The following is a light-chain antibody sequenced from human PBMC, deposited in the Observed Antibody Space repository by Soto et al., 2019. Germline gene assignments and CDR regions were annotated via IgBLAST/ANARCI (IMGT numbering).Light chain of an antibody. CDR2: DAS. CDR1: QSINTN. J-gene: IGKJ1*01. V-gene: IGKV3-15*01. Sequence: EIVLTQSPATLSVSPGERATLSCRASQSINTNLAWYQQRPGQAPRLLIYDASTRATGIPARFSGSGSGTEFTLTISSLQSEDSAVYYCQQYNNWPRTFGQGTKVDI. CDR3: QQYNNWPRT.